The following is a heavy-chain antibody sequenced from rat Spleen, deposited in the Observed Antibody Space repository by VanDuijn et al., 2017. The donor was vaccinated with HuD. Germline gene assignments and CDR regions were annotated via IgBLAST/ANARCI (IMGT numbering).Heavy chain of an antibody. J-gene: IGHJ3*01. CDR3: ASPRPGYPFAY. CDR2: ISYGDSFGHSST. Sequence: EVQLVESGGGLVQPGGSLQVSCAASGFIFNNYGMHWIRQAPTKGLEWVATISYGDSFGHSSTYYRDSVKGRFTISRDNAKSTLSLQMDSLRSEDTATYYCASPRPGYPFAYWGQGTLVTVSS. V-gene: IGHV5-29*01. CDR1: GFIFNNYG. D-gene: IGHD1-4*01.